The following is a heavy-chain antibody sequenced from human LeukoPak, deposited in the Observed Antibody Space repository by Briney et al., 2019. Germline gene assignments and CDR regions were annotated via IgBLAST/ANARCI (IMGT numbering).Heavy chain of an antibody. CDR3: AKGAAVAGFIGY. CDR2: IRYDGSNK. Sequence: TGGSLRLSCAASGFTFSSYGMHWVRQAPGKGLEWVAFIRYDGSNKYYADSVKGRFTISRDNSKNTLYLQMNSLRAEDTAVYYCAKGAAVAGFIGYWGQGTLVTVSS. CDR1: GFTFSSYG. V-gene: IGHV3-30*02. D-gene: IGHD6-19*01. J-gene: IGHJ4*02.